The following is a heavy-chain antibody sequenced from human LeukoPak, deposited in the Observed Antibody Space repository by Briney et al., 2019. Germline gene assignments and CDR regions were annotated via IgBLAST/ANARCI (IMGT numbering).Heavy chain of an antibody. D-gene: IGHD4-17*01. J-gene: IGHJ3*02. CDR1: GFTFSSYE. Sequence: PGGSLRLSCAASGFTFSSYEMNWVRQAPGKGLEWVSYISSSGTTIYFADSMKGRFTISRDNAKDSLNLQMNSLTAEDTAVYYCARDQLRTGAFDIWGQGTMVTVSS. CDR3: ARDQLRTGAFDI. V-gene: IGHV3-48*03. CDR2: ISSSGTTI.